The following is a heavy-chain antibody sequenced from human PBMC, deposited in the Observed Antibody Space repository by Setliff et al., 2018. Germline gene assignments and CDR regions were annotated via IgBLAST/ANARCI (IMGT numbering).Heavy chain of an antibody. J-gene: IGHJ4*02. Sequence: PGGSLRLSCAASGFTFSTYSLIWVRQAPGTGLEWVSSISPSSSVYIYYADSVKGRFTISGDNPKNSLYLQMNSLRAEDTAMYYCAIIGPDSSGYYWIFDYWGQGTLVTVSS. CDR2: ISPSSSVYI. V-gene: IGHV3-21*04. CDR1: GFTFSTYS. D-gene: IGHD3-22*01. CDR3: AIIGPDSSGYYWIFDY.